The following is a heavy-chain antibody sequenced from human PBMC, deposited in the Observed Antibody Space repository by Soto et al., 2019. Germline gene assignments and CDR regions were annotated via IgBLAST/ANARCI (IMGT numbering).Heavy chain of an antibody. Sequence: SETLSLTCTVSGGSISSGGYYWSWIRQHPGKGLEWIGYIYYSGSTYYNPSLKSRVTISVDTSKNQFSLKLNSVTAADTAVYYCARARSEGDYVWGSYRYGPFDYWGQGTLVTVSS. V-gene: IGHV4-31*03. CDR2: IYYSGST. D-gene: IGHD3-16*02. CDR1: GGSISSGGYY. J-gene: IGHJ4*02. CDR3: ARARSEGDYVWGSYRYGPFDY.